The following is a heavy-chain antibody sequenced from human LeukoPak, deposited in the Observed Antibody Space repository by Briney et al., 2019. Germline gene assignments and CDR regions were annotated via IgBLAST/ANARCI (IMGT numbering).Heavy chain of an antibody. D-gene: IGHD1-26*01. CDR2: INGNSAAI. J-gene: IGHJ4*02. CDR3: ARDRGGSYTPLDY. Sequence: GGSLRLSCAASGFTFSSYSMNWVRQAPGKGLEWVSFINGNSAAINYADSVRGRFTISGDNAKNSVYLQMNSLRAEDTAVYYCARDRGGSYTPLDYWGQGTLVTVSS. V-gene: IGHV3-48*01. CDR1: GFTFSSYS.